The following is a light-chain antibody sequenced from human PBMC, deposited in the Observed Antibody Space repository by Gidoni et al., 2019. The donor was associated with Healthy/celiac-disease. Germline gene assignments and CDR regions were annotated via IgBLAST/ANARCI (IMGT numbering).Light chain of an antibody. CDR1: QSISSY. V-gene: IGKV1-39*01. CDR3: QQSYSTPWT. CDR2: AAS. J-gene: IGKJ1*01. Sequence: DIQMTQSPSSLSASVGDRVTITCRASQSISSYLNWYQQKPGKAPKLLIYAASNLQSGVPSRLSGSGYGTDFTLTISSLQPEDVATYYCQQSYSTPWTFGQGTKVEIK.